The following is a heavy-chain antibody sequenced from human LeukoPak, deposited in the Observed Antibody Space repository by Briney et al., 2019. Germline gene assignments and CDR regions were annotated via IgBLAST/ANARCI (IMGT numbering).Heavy chain of an antibody. Sequence: SETLSLTCTVSGGPISSYYWSWIRQPPGKGLEWIGYIYYSGSTNYNPSLKSRVTISVDTSKNQFSLKLSSVTVADTAVYYCARAVPAAMGGYYYYGMDVWGQGTTVTVSS. CDR3: ARAVPAAMGGYYYYGMDV. J-gene: IGHJ6*02. CDR1: GGPISSYY. CDR2: IYYSGST. V-gene: IGHV4-59*01. D-gene: IGHD2-2*01.